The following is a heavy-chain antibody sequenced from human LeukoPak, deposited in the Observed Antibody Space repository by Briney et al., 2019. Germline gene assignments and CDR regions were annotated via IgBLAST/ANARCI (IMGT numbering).Heavy chain of an antibody. Sequence: PGGSLRLSCAASGFTFSSYWVSWVRQAPGKGLEWVANIKQDGSEKYYVDSVKGRFTISRDNAKNSLYLQMNSLRAEDTAVYYCARDNWNYGYFDYWGQGTLVTVSS. D-gene: IGHD1-7*01. V-gene: IGHV3-7*01. CDR1: GFTFSSYW. CDR3: ARDNWNYGYFDY. CDR2: IKQDGSEK. J-gene: IGHJ4*02.